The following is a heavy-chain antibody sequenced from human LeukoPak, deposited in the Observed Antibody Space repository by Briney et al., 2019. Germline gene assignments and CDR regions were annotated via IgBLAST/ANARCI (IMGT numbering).Heavy chain of an antibody. CDR1: GYTFTSYG. J-gene: IGHJ4*02. V-gene: IGHV1-18*01. CDR3: ARDLRFSVLPTFDY. Sequence: ASVKVSCKASGYTFTSYGISWVRQAPGQGLEWMGWISAYNGNTNYAQKLQGRVTMTTDTSTSTAYMELRSLRSDDTAVYYCARDLRFSVLPTFDYWGQGTLVTVSS. CDR2: ISAYNGNT.